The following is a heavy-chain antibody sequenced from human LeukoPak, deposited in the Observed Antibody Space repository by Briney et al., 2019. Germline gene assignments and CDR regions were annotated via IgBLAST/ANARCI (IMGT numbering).Heavy chain of an antibody. CDR1: GFTFSSYE. CDR2: ISSSGSTI. D-gene: IGHD5-18*01. CDR3: ARDGVFGGYSYADY. V-gene: IGHV3-48*03. J-gene: IGHJ4*02. Sequence: GGSLRLSCAASGFTFSSYEMSWVRQAPGKGLEWVSYISSSGSTIYYADSVKGRFTISRDNAKNSLYLQMNSLRAEETAVYYCARDGVFGGYSYADYWGQGTLVTVSS.